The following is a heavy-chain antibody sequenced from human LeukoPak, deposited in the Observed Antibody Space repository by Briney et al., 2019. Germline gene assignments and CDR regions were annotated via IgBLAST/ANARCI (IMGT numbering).Heavy chain of an antibody. CDR1: GYTFTTYY. V-gene: IGHV1-46*01. Sequence: APVKVSCKASGYTFTTYYIHWVRQAPGQGLEWMGMISPSGGSTTYSQKFQGRVTMTRDTSTGTVYMELSSLRSEDTAVYYCASGNCDGDCYYDYWGQGTLVTVSS. CDR2: ISPSGGST. J-gene: IGHJ4*02. CDR3: ASGNCDGDCYYDY. D-gene: IGHD2-21*02.